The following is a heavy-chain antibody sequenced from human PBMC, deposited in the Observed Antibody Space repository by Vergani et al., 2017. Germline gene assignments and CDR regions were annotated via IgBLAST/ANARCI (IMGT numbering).Heavy chain of an antibody. J-gene: IGHJ6*02. CDR1: GFTFRNYA. V-gene: IGHV3-23*01. CDR2: LSASDRRT. Sequence: EVQLLESGGGLVQPGGSLRLSCVASGFTFRNYAMSWVRQAPGKGLEWVSTLSASDRRTHYVDSVKGRFTISRDNSKNTLYLQMNSLRIEDTAVYYCAKDPRLMVRGVTYYYYYYGMDVWGQGTTVTVSS. CDR3: AKDPRLMVRGVTYYYYYYGMDV. D-gene: IGHD3-10*01.